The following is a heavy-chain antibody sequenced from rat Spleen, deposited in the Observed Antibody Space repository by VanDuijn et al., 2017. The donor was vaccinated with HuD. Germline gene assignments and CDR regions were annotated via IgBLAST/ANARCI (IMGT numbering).Heavy chain of an antibody. V-gene: IGHV6-6*01. Sequence: EVQVLESGGGLVQPGNSPKLSCSTSGFTFSTAWMYWYRQFPEKRLEWVARIKAKSNNYATDYTVCVKGRFTISRDDSKSSIYLQMKNLKEEDTAIYYCARYSGEWGQGVMVTVSS. CDR1: GFTFSTAW. J-gene: IGHJ2*01. D-gene: IGHD1-2*01. CDR2: IKAKSNNYAT. CDR3: ARYSGE.